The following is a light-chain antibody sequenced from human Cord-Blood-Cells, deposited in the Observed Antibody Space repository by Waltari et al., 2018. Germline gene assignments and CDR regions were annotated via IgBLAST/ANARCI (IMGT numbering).Light chain of an antibody. CDR1: SSDVGGHNY. CDR3: SSYTSSSTWV. CDR2: DVS. V-gene: IGLV2-14*01. J-gene: IGLJ3*02. Sequence: QSALTQPASVSGSPGQSITISCTGTSSDVGGHNYVTWYHQHPGKAPKRMIYDVSQRPSGVSHRFSGSKSGNTASLTISGLQAEDEADYYCSSYTSSSTWVFGGGTKLTVL.